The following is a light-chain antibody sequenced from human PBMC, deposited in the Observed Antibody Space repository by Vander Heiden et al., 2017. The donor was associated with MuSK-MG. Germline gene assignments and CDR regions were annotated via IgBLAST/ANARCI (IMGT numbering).Light chain of an antibody. CDR1: QSVLFSSNNKNY. CDR2: WAS. J-gene: IGKJ2*01. Sequence: DIVMTQSPASLAVSLGERATFNCKSSQSVLFSSNNKNYLAWFQQKPGQPPKLLIFWASIRESGVPGRFSGSGSGTNFTLTISSLQAEDVAVYYCQQYYNTPYTFGQGTKLEI. V-gene: IGKV4-1*01. CDR3: QQYYNTPYT.